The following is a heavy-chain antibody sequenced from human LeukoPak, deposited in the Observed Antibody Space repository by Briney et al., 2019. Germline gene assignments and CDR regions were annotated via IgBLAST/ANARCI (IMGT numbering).Heavy chain of an antibody. CDR3: AKDSGPYSSSWWVY. J-gene: IGHJ4*02. CDR1: GFTFSSYA. CDR2: ISGSGGST. Sequence: GGSPRLSCAASGFTFSSYAMSWVRQAPGKGLEWVSAISGSGGSTYYADSVKGRFTISRDNSKNTLYLQMNSLGAEGTAVYYCAKDSGPYSSSWWVYWGQGTLVTVSS. D-gene: IGHD6-13*01. V-gene: IGHV3-23*01.